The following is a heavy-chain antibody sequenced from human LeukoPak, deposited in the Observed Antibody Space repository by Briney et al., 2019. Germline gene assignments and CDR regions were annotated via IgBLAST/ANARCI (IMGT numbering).Heavy chain of an antibody. V-gene: IGHV3-48*02. Sequence: PGGSLRLSCAASGFTFSSYSMNWVRQARGKGLEWVSYIGPSSSTIFYADSVKGRFTISRDNAKNSLYLQMNSLRDEDTAVYYCARERGYSSGWYLDYWGQGTLVTVSS. CDR2: IGPSSSTI. CDR1: GFTFSSYS. D-gene: IGHD6-19*01. CDR3: ARERGYSSGWYLDY. J-gene: IGHJ4*02.